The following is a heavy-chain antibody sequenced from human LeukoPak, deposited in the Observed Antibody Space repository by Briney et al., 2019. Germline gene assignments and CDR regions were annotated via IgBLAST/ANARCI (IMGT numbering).Heavy chain of an antibody. CDR1: GYTFTSYD. D-gene: IGHD3-22*01. Sequence: ASVKVSCKASGYTFTSYDITWVRQATGQGLEWMGWMNPNSGNTGYAQKFQGRVTITRDTSASTAYMELSSLRSEDTAVYYCARGSHYYDSSGYVVYWGQGTLVTISS. J-gene: IGHJ4*02. CDR3: ARGSHYYDSSGYVVY. V-gene: IGHV1-8*03. CDR2: MNPNSGNT.